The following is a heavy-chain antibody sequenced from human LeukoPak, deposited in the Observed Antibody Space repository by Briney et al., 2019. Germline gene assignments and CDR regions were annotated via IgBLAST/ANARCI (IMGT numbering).Heavy chain of an antibody. V-gene: IGHV3-48*01. J-gene: IGHJ4*02. D-gene: IGHD3-10*01. CDR3: AKVAHYYYGSESYYFFEH. CDR2: ISSSSSTI. CDR1: GFSFSSYS. Sequence: GGSLKLSCAASGFSFSSYSMNWARQTPGKGLEWDSYISSSSSTISYADSVKGRFTISRDNAKNSLYLQMNSLRVEDTAIYYCAKVAHYYYGSESYYFFEHWGQGTPVTASS.